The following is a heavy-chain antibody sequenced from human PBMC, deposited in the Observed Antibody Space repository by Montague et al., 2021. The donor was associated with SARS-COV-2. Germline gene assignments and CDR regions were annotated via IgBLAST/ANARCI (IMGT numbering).Heavy chain of an antibody. CDR1: GFPFSSYW. V-gene: IGHV3-7*01. Sequence: SRRLSCAASGFPFSSYWMSWVRQAPGKGLEWVANIKQDGSEKYYVDSVKDRFTISRDNAKNSLYLQMNSLRAEDTAVYYCARDNDDFWSGYYPLDYWGQGTLVTVSS. CDR3: ARDNDDFWSGYYPLDY. D-gene: IGHD3-3*01. J-gene: IGHJ4*02. CDR2: IKQDGSEK.